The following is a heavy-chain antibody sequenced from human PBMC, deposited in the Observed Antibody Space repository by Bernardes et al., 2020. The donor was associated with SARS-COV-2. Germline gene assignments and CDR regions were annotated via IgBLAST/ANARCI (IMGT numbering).Heavy chain of an antibody. D-gene: IGHD3-9*01. V-gene: IGHV3-30*03. CDR2: TSKGGLEI. Sequence: FDIHWVRQAPGKGPAGVAVTSKGGLEIDYSDTEKGRFTLPRDHSKKTVFLQMSNLSAEDTAVHYCATHDGTGYYYRPWGQGTRVAVSS. CDR3: ATHDGTGYYYRP. CDR1: FD. J-gene: IGHJ5*02.